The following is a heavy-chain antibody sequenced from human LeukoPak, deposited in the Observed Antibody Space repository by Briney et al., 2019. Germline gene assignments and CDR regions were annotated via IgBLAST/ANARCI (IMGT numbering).Heavy chain of an antibody. D-gene: IGHD2-2*01. Sequence: SSETLSLTCTVSGGSNYWSWIRQPPGKGLEWIGYIYYSGSTNYNPSLKSRVTISVGTSKNQFSLKLSSVTAADTAVYYCARRREMYQQLLGWFDPWGQGTLVTVSS. CDR1: GGSNY. CDR3: ARRREMYQQLLGWFDP. J-gene: IGHJ5*02. V-gene: IGHV4-59*08. CDR2: IYYSGST.